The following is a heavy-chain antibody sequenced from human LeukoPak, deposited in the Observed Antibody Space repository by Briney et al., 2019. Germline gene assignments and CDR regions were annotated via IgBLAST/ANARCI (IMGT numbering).Heavy chain of an antibody. D-gene: IGHD3-3*01. CDR3: ARDGVRLYYDFWSGPYGMDV. J-gene: IGHJ6*02. CDR1: GYTFTSYG. V-gene: IGHV1-18*01. CDR2: ISAYNGNT. Sequence: ASVKVSCKASGYTFTSYGISWVRQAPGQGLEWMGWISAYNGNTNYAQKLRGRVTMTTDTSTSTAYMELRSLRSDDTAVYYCARDGVRLYYDFWSGPYGMDVWGQGTTVTVSS.